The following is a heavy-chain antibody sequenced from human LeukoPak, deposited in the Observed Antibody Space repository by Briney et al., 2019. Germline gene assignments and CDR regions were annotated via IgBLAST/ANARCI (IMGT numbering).Heavy chain of an antibody. J-gene: IGHJ4*02. D-gene: IGHD1-26*01. V-gene: IGHV4-39*07. CDR3: ARGSFIVGATIIDY. CDR1: GGSIRSSYYY. CDR2: IYDSGST. Sequence: SETLSLTCTVSGGSIRSSYYYWGWIRQPPGKGLEWIGSIYDSGSTYYNPSLKSRVTTSVDTSKNQFSLKLSSVTAADTAVYYCARGSFIVGATIIDYWGQGTLVTVSS.